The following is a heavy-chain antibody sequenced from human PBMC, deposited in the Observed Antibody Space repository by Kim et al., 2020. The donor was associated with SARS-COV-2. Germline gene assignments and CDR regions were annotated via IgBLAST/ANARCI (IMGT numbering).Heavy chain of an antibody. D-gene: IGHD3-9*01. CDR3: ARDWGYDILNFYYYGMDV. CDR2: IYSGGST. J-gene: IGHJ6*02. V-gene: IGHV3-66*01. CDR1: GFTVSSNY. Sequence: GGSLRLSCAASGFTVSSNYMSWVRQAPGKGLEWVSVIYSGGSTYYADSVKGRFTISRDNSKNTLYLQMNSLRAEDTAVYYCARDWGYDILNFYYYGMDVWGQGTTVTVSS.